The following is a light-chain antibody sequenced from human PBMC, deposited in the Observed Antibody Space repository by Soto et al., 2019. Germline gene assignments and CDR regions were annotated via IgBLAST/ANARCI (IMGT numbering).Light chain of an antibody. J-gene: IGKJ1*01. V-gene: IGKV1-39*01. CDR1: QGVSAY. CDR2: AAS. Sequence: DIQMTQSPSSLSASVGDRVTITCRASQGVSAYLLWYQQRQGRAPKLLIYAASNLLSGVPSRFSGSGSGTDFTLTISRLEPDDFAVYYCQHYGSPSWTFGQGTKVEIK. CDR3: QHYGSPSWT.